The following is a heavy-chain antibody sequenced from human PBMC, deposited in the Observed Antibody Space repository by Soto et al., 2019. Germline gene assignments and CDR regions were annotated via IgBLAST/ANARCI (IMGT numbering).Heavy chain of an antibody. Sequence: PSETLSLRCTVSGGSISSGGYYWSWIRQHPGKGLEWIGYIYYSGSTYYNPSLKSRVTISVDTSKNQFSLKLSCVTAAETAVYYCARDPYYGSGSYYNSWGQGTLVTVSS. D-gene: IGHD3-10*01. J-gene: IGHJ5*02. CDR3: ARDPYYGSGSYYNS. CDR1: GGSISSGGYY. V-gene: IGHV4-31*03. CDR2: IYYSGST.